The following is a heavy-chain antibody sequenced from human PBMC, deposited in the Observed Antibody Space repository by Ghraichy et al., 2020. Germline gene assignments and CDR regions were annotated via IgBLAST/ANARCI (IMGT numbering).Heavy chain of an antibody. D-gene: IGHD5-18*01. CDR1: GFTFKDYT. J-gene: IGHJ4*01. CDR2: INWDGKTT. Sequence: GGSLRLSCAASGFTFKDYTMHWVRQPPGKGLEWISLINWDGKTTYYAESVKGRFSISRDNSKNFLYLEMNGLRHEDTAFFYCARDRGFSYGYFDYWGHGTLVTVSS. V-gene: IGHV3-43*01. CDR3: ARDRGFSYGYFDY.